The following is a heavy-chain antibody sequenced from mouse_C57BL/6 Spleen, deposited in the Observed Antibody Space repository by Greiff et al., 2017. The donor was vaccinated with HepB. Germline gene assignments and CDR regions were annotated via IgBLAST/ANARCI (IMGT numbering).Heavy chain of an antibody. Sequence: QVTLKESGPGLLQSSHTLRLTCSSSGFSLSTSGMCVVCFRQPSGKGLEWLAHIYWDDDKRYHPSLKSRLTNTKDTSRNQVFLKITSVDTAATAKCYCARSERHYFPIDCWGQGTTLTVSS. CDR1: GFSLSTSGMC. J-gene: IGHJ2*01. CDR2: IYWDDDK. V-gene: IGHV8-12*01. D-gene: IGHD1-1*02. CDR3: ARSERHYFPIDC.